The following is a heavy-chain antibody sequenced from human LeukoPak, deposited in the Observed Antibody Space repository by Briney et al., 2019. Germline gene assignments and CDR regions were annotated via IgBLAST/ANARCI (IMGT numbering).Heavy chain of an antibody. CDR1: GYTFTSYG. J-gene: IGHJ3*02. D-gene: IGHD1-26*01. CDR2: ISAYNGNT. CDR3: ARRHYSGSYHDAFDI. Sequence: ASVKVSCKASGYTFTSYGISWVRQAPGQGLEWMGWISAYNGNTNYAQKLQGRVTMTTDTSTSTAYMELRSLSSDDTAVYYCARRHYSGSYHDAFDIWGQGTMVTVSS. V-gene: IGHV1-18*01.